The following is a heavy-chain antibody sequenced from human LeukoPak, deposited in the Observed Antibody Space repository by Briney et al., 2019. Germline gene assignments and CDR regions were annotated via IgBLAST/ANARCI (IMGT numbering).Heavy chain of an antibody. D-gene: IGHD3-22*01. J-gene: IGHJ4*02. Sequence: GGSLRLSCAASGFTFSSYWMSWVRQAPGKGLEWVANIKQDESEKYYGDSVKGRFTISRDNAKNSLYLQMNSLRAEDTAVYYCARLDHDSSGSFDYWGQGTLVTVSS. CDR1: GFTFSSYW. CDR3: ARLDHDSSGSFDY. V-gene: IGHV3-7*01. CDR2: IKQDESEK.